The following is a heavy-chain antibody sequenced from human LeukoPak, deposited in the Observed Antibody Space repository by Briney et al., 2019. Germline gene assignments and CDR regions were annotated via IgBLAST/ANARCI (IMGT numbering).Heavy chain of an antibody. V-gene: IGHV1-2*06. Sequence: ASVKVSCKASGYTFTGYYMHWVRQAPGQGLEWMGRINPNSGGTNYAQKFQGRVTMTRDTSISTAYMELSRLRSDDTAVYYCATPYDCVWGSPMDVWGKGTTVTVSS. J-gene: IGHJ6*03. CDR3: ATPYDCVWGSPMDV. D-gene: IGHD3-16*01. CDR1: GYTFTGYY. CDR2: INPNSGGT.